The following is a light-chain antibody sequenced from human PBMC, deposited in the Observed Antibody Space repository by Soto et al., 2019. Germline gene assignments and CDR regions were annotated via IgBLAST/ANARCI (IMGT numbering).Light chain of an antibody. J-gene: IGKJ1*01. CDR2: DAS. Sequence: DIQMTPSPSTLSASVGNRVTITCWASQSISSWLAWYQQKPGKAPKLLIYDASSLESGVPSRFSGSGSGTEFTLTISSLQPDDFATYYCHQYSSYSWTFGQGTKVDIK. V-gene: IGKV1-5*01. CDR1: QSISSW. CDR3: HQYSSYSWT.